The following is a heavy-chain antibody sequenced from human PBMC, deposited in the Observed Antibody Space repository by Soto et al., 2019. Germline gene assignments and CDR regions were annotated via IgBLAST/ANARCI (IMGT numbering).Heavy chain of an antibody. D-gene: IGHD3-9*01. CDR1: GDRVTSNYAA. CDR3: ARDPRYDILPAYAKGYYGLDV. J-gene: IGHJ6*02. V-gene: IGHV6-1*01. CDR2: TYYRSKWFN. Sequence: SQTLSLTCAISGDRVTSNYAAWNWIRQSPSRSLEWRGRTYYRSKWFNDYAVSVKSRRNIYPDTSKNQMSLQLNSVTPSDTAVYYCARDPRYDILPAYAKGYYGLDVWGQGTTVTVSS.